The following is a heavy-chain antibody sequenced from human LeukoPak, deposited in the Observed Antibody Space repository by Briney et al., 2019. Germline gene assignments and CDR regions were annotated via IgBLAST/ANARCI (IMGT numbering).Heavy chain of an antibody. CDR2: INPNRGGT. CDR1: GYTFTGYY. Sequence: ASVKVSCKASGYTFTGYYMHWVRQAPGQGLEWMGWINPNRGGTNYAQKFHGRVTMTRDTSISTAYMELSRLRSDDTAVYYCARVEYDYVWGSYRSPYYFDYWGQGTLVTVSS. D-gene: IGHD3-16*02. CDR3: ARVEYDYVWGSYRSPYYFDY. V-gene: IGHV1-2*02. J-gene: IGHJ4*02.